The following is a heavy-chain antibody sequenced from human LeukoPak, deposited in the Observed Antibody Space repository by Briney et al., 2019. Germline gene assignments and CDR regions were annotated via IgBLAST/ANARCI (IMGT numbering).Heavy chain of an antibody. CDR1: GFTFSSYT. Sequence: GGSLRLSCAASGFTFSSYTMNWVRQAPGKGLEWVSSISSSSSYMYYADSVKGRFTISRDDARNSLYLQMNSLRAEDTAVYYCARDRDVPAIGMDVWGQGTTVTVSS. CDR2: ISSSSSYM. CDR3: ARDRDVPAIGMDV. V-gene: IGHV3-21*06. J-gene: IGHJ6*02.